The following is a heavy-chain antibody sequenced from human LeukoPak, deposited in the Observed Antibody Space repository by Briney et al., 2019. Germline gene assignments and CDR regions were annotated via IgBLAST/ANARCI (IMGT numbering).Heavy chain of an antibody. CDR1: GFTFSSYG. Sequence: GGSLRLSCAASGFTFSSYGMSWVRQAPGKGLGGVAVISYDGSNKYYADSVKGRFTISRDNSKNTLYLQMNSLRAEDTAVYYCAKAIFVSYGDYAYDAFDIWGQGTMVTVSS. D-gene: IGHD4-17*01. V-gene: IGHV3-30*18. J-gene: IGHJ3*02. CDR3: AKAIFVSYGDYAYDAFDI. CDR2: ISYDGSNK.